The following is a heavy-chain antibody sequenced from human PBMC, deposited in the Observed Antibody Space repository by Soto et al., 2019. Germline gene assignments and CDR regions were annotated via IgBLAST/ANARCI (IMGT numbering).Heavy chain of an antibody. CDR1: GFTFSSYA. CDR3: AKDGGYSYGYSPRYYYGMDV. CDR2: ISGSGGST. J-gene: IGHJ6*02. Sequence: EVQLLESGGGLVQPGGSLRLSCAAPGFTFSSYAMSWVRQAPGKGLEWVSAISGSGGSTYYADSVKGRFTISRDNSTNTLYLQMNSLRAEDTAVYYCAKDGGYSYGYSPRYYYGMDVWGQGTTVTVSS. V-gene: IGHV3-23*01. D-gene: IGHD5-18*01.